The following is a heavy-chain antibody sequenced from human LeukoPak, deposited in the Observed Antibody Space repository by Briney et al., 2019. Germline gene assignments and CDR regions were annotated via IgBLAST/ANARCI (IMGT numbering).Heavy chain of an antibody. V-gene: IGHV3-30-3*01. J-gene: IGHJ4*02. D-gene: IGHD2-15*01. CDR1: GFTFSSYA. Sequence: GGSLRLSCAASGFTFSSYAMHWVRQAPGKGLEWVAVISYDGSNKYYADSVKGRFTISRDNSKNTLYLQMNSLRAEDTAVYYCAREGGFYWGQETLVTVSS. CDR3: AREGGFY. CDR2: ISYDGSNK.